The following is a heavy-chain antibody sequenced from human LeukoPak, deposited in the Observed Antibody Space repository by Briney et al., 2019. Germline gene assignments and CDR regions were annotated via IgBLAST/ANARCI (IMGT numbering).Heavy chain of an antibody. CDR2: ISGDAIYT. Sequence: GGSLRLSCAASGFTFSNYAMTWVRQAPGKGLQWVSAISGDAIYTYYLDSVKGRFTTSRDNPKNTLFLQMNSLRADDTAVYYCAKNYGISRPFYDYWGQGIVVTVSS. CDR3: AKNYGISRPFYDY. D-gene: IGHD4-17*01. J-gene: IGHJ4*02. V-gene: IGHV3-23*01. CDR1: GFTFSNYA.